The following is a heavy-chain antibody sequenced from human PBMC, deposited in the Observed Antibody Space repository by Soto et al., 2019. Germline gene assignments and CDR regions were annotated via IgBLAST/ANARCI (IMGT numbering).Heavy chain of an antibody. CDR1: GFTFSSYV. J-gene: IGHJ4*02. D-gene: IGHD3-22*01. V-gene: IGHV3-23*01. CDR3: AKSLYDSSGYQPLGF. Sequence: EVQLLESGGGLVQPGGSLRLSCAASGFTFSSYVMTWVRQAPGKGLEWVSGISGSSVMTYSADSVKGRFTISRENSKNTLYLQMNSLRDEDTAVYYCAKSLYDSSGYQPLGFWGQGTLVTVSS. CDR2: ISGSSVMT.